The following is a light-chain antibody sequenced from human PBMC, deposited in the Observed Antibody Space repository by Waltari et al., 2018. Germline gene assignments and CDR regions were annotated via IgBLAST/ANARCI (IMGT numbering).Light chain of an antibody. J-gene: IGLJ3*02. V-gene: IGLV2-23*01. CDR2: DDN. CDR3: CSYAGSYTWV. CDR1: SSDVGNYNL. Sequence: QSALTQPASVSGSPGQSITISCTGTSSDVGNYNLVSWYQQYPGKAPKVMIYDDNRRPSVVSVRFSGSKSGNTASLTISGVQAEDEADYYCCSYAGSYTWVFGGGTKLTVL.